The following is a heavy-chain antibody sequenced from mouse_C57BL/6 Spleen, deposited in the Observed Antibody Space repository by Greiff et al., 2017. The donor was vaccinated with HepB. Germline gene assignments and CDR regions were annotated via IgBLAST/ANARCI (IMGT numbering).Heavy chain of an antibody. CDR1: GYAFSSSW. CDR3: ARRCYGSSYDYFDY. J-gene: IGHJ2*01. CDR2: IYPGDGDT. V-gene: IGHV1-82*01. D-gene: IGHD1-1*01. Sequence: QVQLKQSGPELVKPGASVKISCKASGYAFSSSWMNWVKPRPGKGLEWIGRIYPGDGDTNYNGKFKGKATLTADKSSSTAYMQLSSLTSEDSAVYFCARRCYGSSYDYFDYWGQGTTLTVSS.